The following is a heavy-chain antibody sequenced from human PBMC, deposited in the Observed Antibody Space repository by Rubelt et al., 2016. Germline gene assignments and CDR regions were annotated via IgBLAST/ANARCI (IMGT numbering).Heavy chain of an antibody. CDR2: GST. J-gene: IGHJ3*02. D-gene: IGHD6-13*01. CDR3: ARGSSLDDAFDI. Sequence: GSTNYNPSLKSRVTISVDTSKNQFSLKLSSVTAADTAVYYCARGSSLDDAFDIWGQGTMVTVSS. V-gene: IGHV4-39*07.